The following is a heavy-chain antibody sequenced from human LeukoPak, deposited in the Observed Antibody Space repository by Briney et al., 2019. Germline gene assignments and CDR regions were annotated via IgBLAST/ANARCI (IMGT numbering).Heavy chain of an antibody. Sequence: ASVKVSRKASGYTFTGYYMHWVRQAPGQGLEWMGWINPNSGGTNYAQKFQGRVTMTRDTSISTAYMELSRLRSDDTAVYYCARDALATGTAEPYYFDYWGQGTLVTVSS. CDR2: INPNSGGT. CDR3: ARDALATGTAEPYYFDY. J-gene: IGHJ4*02. D-gene: IGHD1-1*01. V-gene: IGHV1-2*02. CDR1: GYTFTGYY.